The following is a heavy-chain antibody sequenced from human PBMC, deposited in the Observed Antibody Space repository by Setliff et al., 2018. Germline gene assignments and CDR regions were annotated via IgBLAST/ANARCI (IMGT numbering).Heavy chain of an antibody. J-gene: IGHJ4*02. V-gene: IGHV3-23*01. Sequence: GGSLRLSCAASGFTFSSYAMTWVRQAPGKGLEWVSGISGSGGATYYAASVKGRFSISRDNSKNTLSLQMNSLRAEDTAIYYCAKDSGYSGYGYFDYWRQGTLVTVSS. CDR2: ISGSGGAT. CDR1: GFTFSSYA. CDR3: AKDSGYSGYGYFDY. D-gene: IGHD5-12*01.